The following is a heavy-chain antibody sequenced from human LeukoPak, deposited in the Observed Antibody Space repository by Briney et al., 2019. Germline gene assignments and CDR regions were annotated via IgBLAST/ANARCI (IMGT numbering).Heavy chain of an antibody. CDR2: IYPGDSDT. D-gene: IGHD2-15*01. V-gene: IGHV5-51*01. J-gene: IGHJ4*02. Sequence: GESLKISCKGSGYTFGSYWIGWVRQMPGKGLQWMGIIYPGDSDTRYSPSFQGQVTISADKSISTAYLQWSSLKASDTAMYYCARSLGYCSGGSCYDYWGQGTLVTVSS. CDR3: ARSLGYCSGGSCYDY. CDR1: GYTFGSYW.